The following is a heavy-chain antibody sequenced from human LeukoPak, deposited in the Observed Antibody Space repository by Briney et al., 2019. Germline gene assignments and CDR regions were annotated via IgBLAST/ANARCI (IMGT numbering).Heavy chain of an antibody. D-gene: IGHD3-3*01. CDR1: GFSLSTSGVG. J-gene: IGHJ4*02. V-gene: IGHV2-5*01. CDR2: IYWYGDK. CDR3: ARYGFWSGSLDY. Sequence: SGPTLVNPTQTLTLTCTFSGFSLSTSGVGVGWIRQPPGKALEWLALIYWYGDKPYSPSLKSRLTITKDPSKNHVVLTITNMDPVDTATYYCARYGFWSGSLDYWGQGTLVTVSS.